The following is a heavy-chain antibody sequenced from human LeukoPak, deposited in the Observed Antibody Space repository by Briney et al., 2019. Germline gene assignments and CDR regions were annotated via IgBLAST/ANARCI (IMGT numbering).Heavy chain of an antibody. J-gene: IGHJ4*02. D-gene: IGHD3-10*01. V-gene: IGHV5-51*01. CDR2: VYPVDSDA. CDR1: GYNFTSSW. Sequence: GESLKISCKGSGYNFTSSWIGWVRQMPGKGLEWMGIVYPVDSDARYSPSFQGQVTISADKSISTAYLQWSSLKASDTAMYYCARLDRALTDYWGQGTLVTVSS. CDR3: ARLDRALTDY.